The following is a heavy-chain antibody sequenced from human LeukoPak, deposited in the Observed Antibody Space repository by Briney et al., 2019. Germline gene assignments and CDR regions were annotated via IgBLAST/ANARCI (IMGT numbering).Heavy chain of an antibody. V-gene: IGHV3-7*01. D-gene: IGHD4-23*01. CDR2: IKQDGSEK. J-gene: IGHJ5*02. CDR1: GFTFSSYW. CDR3: AREGKGLRNWFDP. Sequence: GGSLRLSCAASGFTFSSYWMSWVRQAPGKGLEWVANIKQDGSEKYYVDSVKGRFTISRDYAKNSLYLQMNSLRAEDTAVYYCAREGKGLRNWFDPWGQGTLVTVSS.